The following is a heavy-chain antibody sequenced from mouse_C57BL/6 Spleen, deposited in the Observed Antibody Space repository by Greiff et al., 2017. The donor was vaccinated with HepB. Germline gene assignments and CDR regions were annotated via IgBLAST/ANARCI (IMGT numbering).Heavy chain of an antibody. J-gene: IGHJ2*01. CDR3: ASAVITTVVAPFDY. CDR2: IYPGDGDT. V-gene: IGHV1-82*01. D-gene: IGHD1-1*01. CDR1: GYAFSSSW. Sequence: VQLQQSGPELVKPGASVKISCKASGYAFSSSWMNWVKQRPGKGLEWIGRIYPGDGDTNYNGKFKGKATLTADKSSSTAYMQLSSLTSEDSAVYFCASAVITTVVAPFDYWGQGTTLTVSS.